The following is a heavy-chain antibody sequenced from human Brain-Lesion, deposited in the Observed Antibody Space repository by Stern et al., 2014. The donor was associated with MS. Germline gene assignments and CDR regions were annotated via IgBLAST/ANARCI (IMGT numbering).Heavy chain of an antibody. D-gene: IGHD4-17*01. CDR2: IYASGHT. V-gene: IGHV4-61*02. CDR3: ARDYGDLEFDL. J-gene: IGHJ4*02. Sequence: VQLVESGPGLVKPSQTLSLTCTVSGGPISSHSYYWSWIRQPAGKGLEWIGRIYASGHTNYNPSLKSRVSISVATSKTQLSLRLSSVTASDTAVYYCARDYGDLEFDLWGQGTLVTVSS. CDR1: GGPISSHSYY.